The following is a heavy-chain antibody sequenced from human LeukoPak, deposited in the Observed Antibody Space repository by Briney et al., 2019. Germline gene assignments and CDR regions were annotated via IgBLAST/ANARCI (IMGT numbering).Heavy chain of an antibody. D-gene: IGHD6-13*01. CDR1: GGSISSSSDY. V-gene: IGHV4-39*01. CDR2: MFYSGST. Sequence: PSETLSLTCTVSGGSISSSSDYWGWIRQPPGKGLEWTASMFYSGSTCYNPSVKSRVTISIDTSKTQFSLKLSSLTAADTAVYYCARQRRHSNSWRAEYFHHWGQGTLVTVSS. CDR3: ARQRRHSNSWRAEYFHH. J-gene: IGHJ1*01.